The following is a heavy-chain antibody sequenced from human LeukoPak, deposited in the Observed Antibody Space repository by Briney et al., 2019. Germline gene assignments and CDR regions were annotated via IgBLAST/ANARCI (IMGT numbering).Heavy chain of an antibody. CDR1: GFTFSSYE. V-gene: IGHV3-48*03. CDR3: ARVSRGKWELLGAHDY. D-gene: IGHD1-26*01. Sequence: GGSLRLSCAASGFTFSSYEMNWVRQAPGKGLEWVSYISSSGRTTYYADSVKGRFTISRDNAKNSLDLQMSSLRADDTAVYFCARVSRGKWELLGAHDYWGQGTLVTVSS. CDR2: ISSSGRTT. J-gene: IGHJ4*02.